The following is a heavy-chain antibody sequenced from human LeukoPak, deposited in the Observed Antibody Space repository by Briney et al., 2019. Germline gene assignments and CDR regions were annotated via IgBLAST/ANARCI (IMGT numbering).Heavy chain of an antibody. CDR3: ASSSPNWFDP. Sequence: PSQTLSLTCTVSGGSISSSSYYWGWIRQPPGKGLEWIGSIYYSGSTYYNPSLKSRVTISVDTSKNQFSLKLSSVTAADTAVYYCASSSPNWFDPWGQGTLVTVSS. J-gene: IGHJ5*02. CDR2: IYYSGST. CDR1: GGSISSSSYY. D-gene: IGHD6-6*01. V-gene: IGHV4-39*01.